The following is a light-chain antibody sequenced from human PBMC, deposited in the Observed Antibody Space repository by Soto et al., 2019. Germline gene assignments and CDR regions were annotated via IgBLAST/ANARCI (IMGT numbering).Light chain of an antibody. Sequence: QSVLTQPASVSGSPGQSITISCTGASSELGDYNYVSWYQQHPGKAPNLMIYDVSSRPSGVSGRFSGSKSGNTASLTISGLQAEDEADYYCTSYTTTVTYVFATGNKVTVL. CDR2: DVS. CDR3: TSYTTTVTYV. CDR1: SSELGDYNY. J-gene: IGLJ1*01. V-gene: IGLV2-14*03.